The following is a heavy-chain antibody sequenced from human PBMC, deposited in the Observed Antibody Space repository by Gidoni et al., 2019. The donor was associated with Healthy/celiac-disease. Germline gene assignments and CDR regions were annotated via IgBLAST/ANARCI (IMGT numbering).Heavy chain of an antibody. CDR2: ISGSGGST. D-gene: IGHD5-18*01. CDR3: ANSWIQPYLGVGYYYGMDV. Sequence: EVQRLESGGGLVKPGAYLRLSGEAPGFTLSHYAMRWVRQAPGKGLGWVSAISGSGGSTYYADSVKGRFTISRDNSKNTLYLQMNSLRAEDTAVYYCANSWIQPYLGVGYYYGMDVWGQGTTVTVSS. V-gene: IGHV3-23*01. J-gene: IGHJ6*02. CDR1: GFTLSHYA.